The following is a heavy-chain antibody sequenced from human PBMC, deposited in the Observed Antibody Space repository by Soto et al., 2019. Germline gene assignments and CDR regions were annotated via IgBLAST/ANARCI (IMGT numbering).Heavy chain of an antibody. Sequence: EVQLLESGGDLVQPGGSLRLSCAASGFTFSNYPMSWVRQAPGKGLEWVSGITGSGGTTYYADSVKGRFTISRDNSKNTLCLQMNSLRGEGTAIYCSASRASGSYYVDYWGQGTLVTGSS. V-gene: IGHV3-23*01. J-gene: IGHJ4*02. CDR3: ASRASGSYYVDY. CDR2: ITGSGGTT. D-gene: IGHD3-10*01. CDR1: GFTFSNYP.